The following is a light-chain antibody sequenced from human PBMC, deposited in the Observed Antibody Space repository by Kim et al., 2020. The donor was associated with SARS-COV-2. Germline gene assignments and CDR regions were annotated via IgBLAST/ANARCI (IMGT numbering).Light chain of an antibody. J-gene: IGLJ2*01. CDR2: EVS. Sequence: GQSGTISCAGTSSDVGGYNYVSWYQHHPGKAPKLMIYEVSKRPSGGPDRFSGSKSGNSASLTVSGLQAEDEADYYCSSCAGTNNLVFGGGTQLTVL. V-gene: IGLV2-8*01. CDR3: SSCAGTNNLV. CDR1: SSDVGGYNY.